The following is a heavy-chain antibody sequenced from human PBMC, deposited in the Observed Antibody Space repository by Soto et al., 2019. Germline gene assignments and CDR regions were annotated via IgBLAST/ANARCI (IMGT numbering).Heavy chain of an antibody. V-gene: IGHV3-13*01. CDR1: GFTFSSYD. Sequence: EVQLVESGGGLVQPGWSLRLSCAASGFTFSSYDIHWVRQGSGKGLEWVEAIATSGDTYFPGSVKGRFTLSRDTAKNSLYLPMNHLRAGDTAVYSCAREGRSYGDFVPHYWYFDLWSRGTLVTVSS. CDR3: AREGRSYGDFVPHYWYFDL. J-gene: IGHJ2*01. CDR2: IATSGDT. D-gene: IGHD4-17*01.